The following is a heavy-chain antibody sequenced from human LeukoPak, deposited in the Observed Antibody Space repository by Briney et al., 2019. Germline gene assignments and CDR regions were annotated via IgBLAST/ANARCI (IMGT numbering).Heavy chain of an antibody. CDR1: GYTFTSYG. Sequence: ASVKVSCRASGYTFTSYGISWVRQAPGQGLEWMGWISAYNGNTNYAQKLQGRVTMTTDTSTSTAYMELRSLRSDDTAVYYCARGTGTTRYYYYGMDVWGQGTTVTVSS. CDR3: ARGTGTTRYYYYGMDV. J-gene: IGHJ6*02. CDR2: ISAYNGNT. V-gene: IGHV1-18*01. D-gene: IGHD1-7*01.